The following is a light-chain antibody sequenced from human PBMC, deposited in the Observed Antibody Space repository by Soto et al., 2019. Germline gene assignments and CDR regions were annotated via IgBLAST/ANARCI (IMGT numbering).Light chain of an antibody. CDR3: SSYTSSSLLV. J-gene: IGLJ2*01. Sequence: QSALTQPASVSGSPGQSITISCTGTSSDVGGYNSVSWYQQHPGKAPKLMIYDVSHRPSGVSDRFSGSKSGNTAALTISGLQAEDEADYYCSSYTSSSLLVFGGGTQLTV. V-gene: IGLV2-14*01. CDR2: DVS. CDR1: SSDVGGYNS.